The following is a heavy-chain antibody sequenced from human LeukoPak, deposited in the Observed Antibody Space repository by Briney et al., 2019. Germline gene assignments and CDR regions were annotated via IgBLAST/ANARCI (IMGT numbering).Heavy chain of an antibody. CDR3: SRDKVTY. Sequence: GGSLRLSCAASGFTFSNYWMSWVRQAPGKGLEWVAHINKNGSEIYYVDSVKGRFTISRDNAKSSLSLQMNSLRVEDTAVYYCSRDKVTYWGQGILVTVSS. CDR2: INKNGSEI. J-gene: IGHJ4*02. CDR1: GFTFSNYW. V-gene: IGHV3-7*01.